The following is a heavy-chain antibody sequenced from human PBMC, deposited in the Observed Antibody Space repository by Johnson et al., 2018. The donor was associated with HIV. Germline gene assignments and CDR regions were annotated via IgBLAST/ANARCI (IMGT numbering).Heavy chain of an antibody. CDR3: AGPPDAFDI. Sequence: VQLVESGGGLVQPGGSLRLSCAASGFTVSSNYMSWVRQAPGKGLEWVANIKQDGSEKYYVDSVKGRFTISRDNAKNSLYLQMNSLRAEDTAVYYCAGPPDAFDIWGQGTMVTVSS. CDR2: IKQDGSEK. CDR1: GFTVSSNY. J-gene: IGHJ3*02. V-gene: IGHV3-7*02.